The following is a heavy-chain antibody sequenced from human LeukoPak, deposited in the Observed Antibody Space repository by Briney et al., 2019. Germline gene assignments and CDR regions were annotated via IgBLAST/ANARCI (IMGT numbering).Heavy chain of an antibody. CDR2: INPNTGNT. J-gene: IGHJ3*01. D-gene: IGHD2-15*01. CDR1: GYPFIDYY. V-gene: IGHV1-2*02. CDR3: ASKGAGHCYDASCMGSFDL. Sequence: ASVKVSCKASGYPFIDYYLHWVRQAPGQGLEWMGCINPNTGNTNSAQNFQGRVIMTRDTSITTAYMELSRLKSDDTALYYCASKGAGHCYDASCMGSFDLWGQGTTVAVSS.